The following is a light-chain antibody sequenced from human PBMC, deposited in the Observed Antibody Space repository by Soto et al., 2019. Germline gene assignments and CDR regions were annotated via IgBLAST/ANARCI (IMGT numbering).Light chain of an antibody. J-gene: IGLJ2*01. CDR2: EGT. CDR3: SSYAGSSNSVI. V-gene: IGLV2-23*01. Sequence: QSALTQPASVSGSPGQSITISCTGTSSDVGNYNLVSWYQQHPGKAPKLIIYEGTKRPSGVSNRFSGSKSGSTASLTISGLLPEDEADYYCSSYAGSSNSVIFGGGTKLTVL. CDR1: SSDVGNYNL.